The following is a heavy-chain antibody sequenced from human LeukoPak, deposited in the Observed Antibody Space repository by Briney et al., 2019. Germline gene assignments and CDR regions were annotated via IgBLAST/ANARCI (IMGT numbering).Heavy chain of an antibody. V-gene: IGHV3-23*01. Sequence: GGSLRLSCAASGFTFSDYGVNWVRQAPGKGLEWVSAISGSGGSTYYADSVKGRFTISRDNSKNTLYLQMNSLRAEDTAVYYCAKDWTTVVTFYFDYWGQGTLVTVSS. CDR3: AKDWTTVVTFYFDY. D-gene: IGHD4-23*01. J-gene: IGHJ4*02. CDR2: ISGSGGST. CDR1: GFTFSDYG.